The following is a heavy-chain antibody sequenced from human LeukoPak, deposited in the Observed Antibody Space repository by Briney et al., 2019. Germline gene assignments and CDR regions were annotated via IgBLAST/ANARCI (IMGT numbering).Heavy chain of an antibody. CDR1: GFTFGDYA. CDR3: TRGPYNNYVNLDY. D-gene: IGHD4-11*01. Sequence: PGGSLRLSCTASGFTFGDYAMSWVRQAPGKGLEWVGFIRSKAYGGTAEYAASVKDRLTISRDDSKSIAYLQMNSLKTEDTAVYYCTRGPYNNYVNLDYWGQGTLVTVSS. V-gene: IGHV3-49*04. J-gene: IGHJ4*02. CDR2: IRSKAYGGTA.